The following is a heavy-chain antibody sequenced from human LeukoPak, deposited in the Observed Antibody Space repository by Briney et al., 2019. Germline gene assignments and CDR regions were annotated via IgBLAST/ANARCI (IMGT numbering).Heavy chain of an antibody. CDR3: ARHRRSGGFDSPPRD. CDR1: DDSISSYY. J-gene: IGHJ4*02. CDR2: IYYSGTT. D-gene: IGHD5-12*01. Sequence: KPSETLSLTCSVSDDSISSYYWSWFRQPPGKGLEYIGYIYYSGTTNYNPPLKSRVTMSVDTSRNQVSLRLTSVTAADTAVYYCARHRRSGGFDSPPRDWGQGSLVTVSS. V-gene: IGHV4-59*08.